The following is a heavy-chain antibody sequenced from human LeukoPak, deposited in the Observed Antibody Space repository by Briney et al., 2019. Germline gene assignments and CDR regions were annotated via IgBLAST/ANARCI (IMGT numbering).Heavy chain of an antibody. D-gene: IGHD4-23*01. V-gene: IGHV3-30*01. CDR3: ARGDGGNYYFDY. Sequence: GGSLRLSCAASGFTFSSYAMHWVRQAPGKGLEWVAVISYDGSNKYYADSVKGRFTISRDNSKNTLYLQMNSLRAEDTAVYYCARGDGGNYYFDYWGQGTLVTASS. CDR1: GFTFSSYA. J-gene: IGHJ4*02. CDR2: ISYDGSNK.